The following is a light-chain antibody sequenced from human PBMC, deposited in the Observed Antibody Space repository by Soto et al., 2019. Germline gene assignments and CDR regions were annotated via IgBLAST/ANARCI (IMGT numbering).Light chain of an antibody. J-gene: IGKJ4*01. CDR2: NAS. Sequence: EIVLTQSPGTLSLSPGERATLSCRASESVSNSLAWYQHKPGQAPRLLIYNASNRATGIPARFSGSGSGTDFTLTISSLEREDFAVYFCQHRAGWPPALTFGGGTKVDIK. V-gene: IGKV3-11*01. CDR3: QHRAGWPPALT. CDR1: ESVSNS.